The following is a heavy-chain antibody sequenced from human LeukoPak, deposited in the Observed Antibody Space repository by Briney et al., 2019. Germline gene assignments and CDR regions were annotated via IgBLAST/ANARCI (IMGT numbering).Heavy chain of an antibody. CDR2: IYYSGST. CDR3: ARENSYYDSSGYYYGSGYFDY. J-gene: IGHJ4*02. V-gene: IGHV4-61*01. Sequence: SETLSLTCTVSGYSISSGYYWGWIRQPPGKGLEWIGYIYYSGSTNYNPSLQSRATISVDTSKNQFSLRLSSVTAADTAVYYCARENSYYDSSGYYYGSGYFDYWGQGTLVTVSS. D-gene: IGHD3-22*01. CDR1: GYSISSGYY.